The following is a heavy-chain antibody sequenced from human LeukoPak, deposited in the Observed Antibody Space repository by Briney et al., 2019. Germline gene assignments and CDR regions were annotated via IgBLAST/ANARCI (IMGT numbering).Heavy chain of an antibody. CDR1: GYTFTGYY. V-gene: IGHV1-2*02. D-gene: IGHD6-19*01. CDR3: ARDGRAVAGTASDY. CDR2: INPNSGGT. Sequence: ASVKVSCKASGYTFTGYYMHWVRQAPGQGLEWVGWINPNSGGTNYAQKCQGRVTMTRDTSNSTAYMELSRLRSEDTAVYYCARDGRAVAGTASDYWGQGTMVTVSS. J-gene: IGHJ4*02.